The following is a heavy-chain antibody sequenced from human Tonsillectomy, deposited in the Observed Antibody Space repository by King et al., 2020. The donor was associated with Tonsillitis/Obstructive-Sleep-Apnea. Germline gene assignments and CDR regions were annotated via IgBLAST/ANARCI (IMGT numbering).Heavy chain of an antibody. D-gene: IGHD2-2*02. Sequence: QLVQSGAEVKKPGASVKVSCKASGYTFTSYYMHWVRQAPGQGLEWMGIINPSGGSTSYAQKFQGRVTMTRDTSTSTVYMELSSLRSEDTAVYYCARRGAYCSSTSCYKFVDYWGQGTLVTVS. CDR3: ARRGAYCSSTSCYKFVDY. CDR1: GYTFTSYY. CDR2: INPSGGST. V-gene: IGHV1-46*01. J-gene: IGHJ4*02.